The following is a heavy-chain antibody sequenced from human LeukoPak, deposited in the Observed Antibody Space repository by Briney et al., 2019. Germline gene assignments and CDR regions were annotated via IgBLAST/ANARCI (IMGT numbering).Heavy chain of an antibody. Sequence: GGSLRLSCAASGFTFSSYSMNWVRQAPGKGLEWVSYISSSSSTIYYADSVKGRFTISRDNSKNTLYLQMNSLRAEDTAVYYCAKGLGGLAYYYGSGSTYYFDYWGQGTLVTVSS. D-gene: IGHD3-10*01. CDR3: AKGLGGLAYYYGSGSTYYFDY. CDR2: ISSSSSTI. CDR1: GFTFSSYS. V-gene: IGHV3-48*01. J-gene: IGHJ4*02.